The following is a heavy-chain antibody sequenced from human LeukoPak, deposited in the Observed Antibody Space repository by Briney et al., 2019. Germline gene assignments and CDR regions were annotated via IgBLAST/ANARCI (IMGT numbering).Heavy chain of an antibody. J-gene: IGHJ4*02. Sequence: SETLSLTCAVYGGSFSGYYWSWIRQPPGKGLEWIGEINHSGSTNYNPSLKSRVTISVDTSKNQFSLKLSSVTAADTAVYYCARGCSSTSCSNGAFDYWGQGTLVTVSS. CDR1: GGSFSGYY. D-gene: IGHD2-2*01. CDR3: ARGCSSTSCSNGAFDY. CDR2: INHSGST. V-gene: IGHV4-34*01.